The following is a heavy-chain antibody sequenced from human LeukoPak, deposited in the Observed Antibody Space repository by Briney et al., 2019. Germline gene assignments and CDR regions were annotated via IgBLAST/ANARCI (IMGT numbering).Heavy chain of an antibody. J-gene: IGHJ3*02. Sequence: PGRSPRLSCAASGFNFSSYAMPRVRPAPGKGLEWVAVISYDGSNKYYADSVKGRFTISRDNSKNTLYLQMNSLRAEDTAVYYCARAANAFDIWGQGTMVTVSS. CDR1: GFNFSSYA. CDR3: ARAANAFDI. CDR2: ISYDGSNK. V-gene: IGHV3-30*04.